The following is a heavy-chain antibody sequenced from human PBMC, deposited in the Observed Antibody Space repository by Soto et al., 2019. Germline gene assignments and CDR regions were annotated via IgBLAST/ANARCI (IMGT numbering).Heavy chain of an antibody. CDR1: GGSISGYY. V-gene: IGHV4-59*01. J-gene: IGHJ5*02. Sequence: SETLSLTCTVFGGSISGYYWTWFRQPPGKGLEWIAYIHSSGTTNYNPSLKSRVTISADTSKNQFALDLSSVTAADTAVYYCARLQSHGYSDHWGQGTLVTVSS. D-gene: IGHD5-12*01. CDR3: ARLQSHGYSDH. CDR2: IHSSGTT.